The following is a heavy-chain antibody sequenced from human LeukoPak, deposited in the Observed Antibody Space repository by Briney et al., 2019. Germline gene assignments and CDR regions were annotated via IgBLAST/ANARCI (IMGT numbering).Heavy chain of an antibody. Sequence: GGSLRLSCGASGFTFSYYSMNWVRQAPGKGLEWVSSISSNSNNIYYADSVKGRFTISRDNAKNSLYLQMSSLGAEDTAVYYCAREWGYCSGGSCPPDHFDYWGQGTLVTVSS. CDR2: ISSNSNNI. V-gene: IGHV3-21*01. CDR1: GFTFSYYS. CDR3: AREWGYCSGGSCPPDHFDY. J-gene: IGHJ4*02. D-gene: IGHD2-15*01.